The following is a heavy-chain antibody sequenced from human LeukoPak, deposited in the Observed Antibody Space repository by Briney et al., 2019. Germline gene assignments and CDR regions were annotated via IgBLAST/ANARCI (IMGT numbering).Heavy chain of an antibody. CDR1: GGTFSSYA. Sequence: GASVKVSCKASGGTFSSYAISWVRQAPGQGLEWMGGIIPIFGTANYAQKFQGRVTITTDESTSTAYMELSSLRSEDTAVYYCARVGSSRGPFDYWGQGTLVTVSS. CDR2: IIPIFGTA. CDR3: ARVGSSRGPFDY. D-gene: IGHD2-15*01. J-gene: IGHJ4*02. V-gene: IGHV1-69*05.